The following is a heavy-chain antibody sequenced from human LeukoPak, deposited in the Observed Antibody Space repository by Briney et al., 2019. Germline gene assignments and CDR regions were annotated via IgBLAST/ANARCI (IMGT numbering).Heavy chain of an antibody. CDR3: ARPDCYDSSGYPDY. D-gene: IGHD3-22*01. V-gene: IGHV1-2*02. CDR1: GYTFTGYY. CDR2: INPNSGGT. Sequence: ASVKVSCKASGYTFTGYYMHWVRQAPGQGLEWMGWINPNSGGTNYAQKFQGRVTMTRDTSISTAYMELSRLRSDDTAVYYCARPDCYDSSGYPDYWGQGTLVTVSS. J-gene: IGHJ4*02.